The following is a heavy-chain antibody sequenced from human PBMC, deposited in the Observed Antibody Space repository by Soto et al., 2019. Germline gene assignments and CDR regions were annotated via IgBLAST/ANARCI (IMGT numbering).Heavy chain of an antibody. CDR3: ARLGAVYGGTDAFDI. Sequence: QVQLQESGPGLLKPSETLSLTCTVSGGSISSYYWSWIRQPPGKGLEWLGYIYSSGSTNYNPSLKSRVTISVDPSKNQFSLKLSSVTAADTAVYYCARLGAVYGGTDAFDIWGQGTMVTVSS. J-gene: IGHJ3*02. V-gene: IGHV4-59*08. CDR2: IYSSGST. D-gene: IGHD3-16*01. CDR1: GGSISSYY.